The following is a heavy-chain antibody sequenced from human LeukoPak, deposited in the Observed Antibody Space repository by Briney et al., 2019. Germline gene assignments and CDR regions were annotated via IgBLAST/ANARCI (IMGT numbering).Heavy chain of an antibody. CDR2: IIDVGVGT. CDR3: ARTQGWFNAAFDV. Sequence: PGGSLRLSCAASGFSFSSYGMSWVRQAPGKGLEWGSDIIDVGVGTYYAESVKGGFTISRDISKNTLCLQISSLRAEDTPVYYFARTQGWFNAAFDVGGQGTMVTVSS. CDR1: GFSFSSYG. V-gene: IGHV3-23*01. J-gene: IGHJ3*01. D-gene: IGHD6-19*01.